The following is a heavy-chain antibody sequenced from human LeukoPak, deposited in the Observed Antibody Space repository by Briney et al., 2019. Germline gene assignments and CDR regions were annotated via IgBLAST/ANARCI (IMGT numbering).Heavy chain of an antibody. CDR2: IYYSGST. J-gene: IGHJ4*02. V-gene: IGHV4-59*01. D-gene: IGHD2-8*02. CDR1: GGSISSYY. Sequence: PSETLSLTCTVSGGSISSYYWGWIRQPPGKGLEWIGYIYYSGSTNYNPSLKSRVTISVDTSKNQFSLKLSSVTAADTAVYYCARFPRTAYWYFDYWGQGTLVTVSS. CDR3: ARFPRTAYWYFDY.